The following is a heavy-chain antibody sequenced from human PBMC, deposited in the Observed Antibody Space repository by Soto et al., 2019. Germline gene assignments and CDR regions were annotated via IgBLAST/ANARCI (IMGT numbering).Heavy chain of an antibody. J-gene: IGHJ5*02. CDR1: GGSISSGGYS. CDR2: IYHSGST. V-gene: IGHV4-30-2*01. Sequence: QLQLQESGSGLVKPSQTLSLTCAVSGGSISSGGYSWSWIRQPPGKGLEWIGYIYHSGSTYYNPSLKSRVTISVDRSKNQFSPKLSSVPAADTAVYYCARRGSGYYTPYNWFDPWGQGTLVTVSS. CDR3: ARRGSGYYTPYNWFDP. D-gene: IGHD3-3*01.